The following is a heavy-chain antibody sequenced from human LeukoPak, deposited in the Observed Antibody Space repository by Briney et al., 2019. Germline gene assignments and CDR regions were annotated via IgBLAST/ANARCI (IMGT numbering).Heavy chain of an antibody. CDR3: ARDLITMVRGVITEYNWLDP. CDR2: ISAYNGNT. Sequence: ASVKVSCKASGYTFTSYGISWVRQAPGQGLEWMGWISAYNGNTNYAQKLQGRVTMTTDTSTSTAYMELRSLRSDDTAVYYCARDLITMVRGVITEYNWLDPWGQGTLVTVSS. CDR1: GYTFTSYG. D-gene: IGHD3-10*01. V-gene: IGHV1-18*04. J-gene: IGHJ5*02.